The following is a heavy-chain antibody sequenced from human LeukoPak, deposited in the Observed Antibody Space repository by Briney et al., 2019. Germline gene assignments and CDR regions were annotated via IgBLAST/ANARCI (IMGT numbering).Heavy chain of an antibody. Sequence: GGSLRLSCAASGFTFSSYGMHWVRQAPGKGLEWVAVISYDGSNKYYADSVKGRFTISRDNSKNTLYLQMNSLRAEDTAVYYCAKVDWSYAFDIWGQGTMVTVSS. D-gene: IGHD3-9*01. CDR1: GFTFSSYG. V-gene: IGHV3-30*18. CDR3: AKVDWSYAFDI. J-gene: IGHJ3*02. CDR2: ISYDGSNK.